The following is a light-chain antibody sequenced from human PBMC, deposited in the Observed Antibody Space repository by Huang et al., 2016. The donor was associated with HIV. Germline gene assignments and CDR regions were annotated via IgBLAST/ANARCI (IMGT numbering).Light chain of an antibody. CDR3: QKYDSYPWT. V-gene: IGKV1-13*02. CDR1: QVISSS. Sequence: TQLTQSPSSLSANVGDRVVLTCRAGQVISSSVAWYQQKPGKPPRLQIHGASALETGVPGRFSGSGSGTEFTLTISSLQLDDFATYFCQKYDSYPWTFGQGTKVEIK. J-gene: IGKJ1*01. CDR2: GAS.